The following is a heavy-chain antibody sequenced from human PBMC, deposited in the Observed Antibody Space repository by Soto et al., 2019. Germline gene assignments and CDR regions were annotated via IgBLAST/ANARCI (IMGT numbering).Heavy chain of an antibody. CDR1: GGSISSYY. D-gene: IGHD1-26*01. CDR2: LYYSGST. V-gene: IGHV4-59*08. CDR3: ARRYGGNLDY. Sequence: QVQLQESGPGLVKPSETLSLTCTVSGGSISSYYWSWIRQPPGKGLEWIGYLYYSGSTNYNPSLKSRVTRSVDTSKTHFSLKLSSVTPADTAVYYCARRYGGNLDYWGQGTLVTVSS. J-gene: IGHJ4*02.